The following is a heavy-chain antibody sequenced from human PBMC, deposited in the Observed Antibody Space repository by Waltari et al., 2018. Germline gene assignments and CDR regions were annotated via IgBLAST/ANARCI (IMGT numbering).Heavy chain of an antibody. J-gene: IGHJ5*02. Sequence: QVQLQQWGAGLLKPSETLSLPCAVSGRSFSSYYWSWNRQPPGKGLEWIGEINHSGSTNYNPSLKSRVTISVDTSKNQFSLKLSSVTAADTAVYYCARGGRYCSGGSCGNWFDPWGQGTLVTVSS. D-gene: IGHD2-15*01. V-gene: IGHV4-34*01. CDR3: ARGGRYCSGGSCGNWFDP. CDR1: GRSFSSYY. CDR2: INHSGST.